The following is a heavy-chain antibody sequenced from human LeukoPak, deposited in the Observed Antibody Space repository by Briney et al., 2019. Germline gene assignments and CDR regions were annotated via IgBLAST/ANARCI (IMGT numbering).Heavy chain of an antibody. CDR3: ARVGSGSSISIFDY. CDR1: GGSISSGDYY. Sequence: PSETLSLTCTVSGGSISSGDYYRSWIRQPPGKGLEWIGYIYYSGSTYYNPSLKSRVTISVDTSKNQFSLKLSSVTAADTAVYYCARVGSGSSISIFDYWGQGTLVTVSS. J-gene: IGHJ4*02. D-gene: IGHD6-6*01. CDR2: IYYSGST. V-gene: IGHV4-30-4*01.